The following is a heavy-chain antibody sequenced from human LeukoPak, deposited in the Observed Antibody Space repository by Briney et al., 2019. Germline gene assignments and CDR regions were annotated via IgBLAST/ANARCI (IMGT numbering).Heavy chain of an antibody. V-gene: IGHV3-23*01. CDR3: ARDGGRETRGRGLQLLWDY. CDR1: GFTFSSYG. D-gene: IGHD3-16*01. Sequence: GGSLRLSCAASGFTFSSYGMHWVRQAPGKGLEWVSSISGSGDSTYYADSVKGRFTISRDNSKNTLYLQMNSVRAEDTAVYYCARDGGRETRGRGLQLLWDYWGQGTLVTVSS. CDR2: ISGSGDST. J-gene: IGHJ4*02.